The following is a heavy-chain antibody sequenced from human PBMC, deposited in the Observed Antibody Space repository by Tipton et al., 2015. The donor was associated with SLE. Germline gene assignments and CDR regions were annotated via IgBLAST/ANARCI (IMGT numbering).Heavy chain of an antibody. CDR1: GFTFSSYW. J-gene: IGHJ6*03. Sequence: SLRLSCAASGFTFSSYWMSWVRQPPGKGLEWVANIKQDGSKKNYVDSVKGRFTISRDNAKNSLYLQMNSLRAEDTAVYYCAGGSSITMVRGVIDYYYYYMDVWGKGTTVTVSS. CDR3: AGGSSITMVRGVIDYYYYYMDV. V-gene: IGHV3-7*03. CDR2: IKQDGSKK. D-gene: IGHD3-10*01.